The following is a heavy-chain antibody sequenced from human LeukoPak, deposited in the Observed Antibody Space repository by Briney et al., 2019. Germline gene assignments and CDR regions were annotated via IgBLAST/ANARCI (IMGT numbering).Heavy chain of an antibody. CDR2: IIPIFGTA. J-gene: IGHJ4*02. Sequence: GASVKVSCKASGGTFSSYAISWVRQAPGQGLEWMGGIIPIFGTANYAQKFQGRVTITTDESTSTAYMELSSLRSEDTAVYYCAVGVDIVVVTAADYWGQGTLVTVSS. CDR3: AVGVDIVVVTAADY. V-gene: IGHV1-69*05. D-gene: IGHD2-2*03. CDR1: GGTFSSYA.